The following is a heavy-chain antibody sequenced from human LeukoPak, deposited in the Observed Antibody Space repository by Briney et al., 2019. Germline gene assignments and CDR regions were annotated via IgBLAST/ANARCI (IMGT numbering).Heavy chain of an antibody. Sequence: SETLSLTCTVSGGSISSGGHSWIWIRQPPGKGLKWIGYIYPSGSTYYSPSLEGRVTISVDRSKNQFSLKLSSVTAADTAVYYCARNYYDTSGYPYFDYWGQGTLVTVSS. CDR2: IYPSGST. J-gene: IGHJ4*02. CDR3: ARNYYDTSGYPYFDY. CDR1: GGSISSGGHS. V-gene: IGHV4-30-2*01. D-gene: IGHD3-22*01.